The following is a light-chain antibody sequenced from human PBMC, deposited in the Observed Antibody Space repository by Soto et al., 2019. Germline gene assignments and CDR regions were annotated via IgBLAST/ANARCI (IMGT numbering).Light chain of an antibody. J-gene: IGLJ1*01. Sequence: QSVLTQPASVSGSPGQSITISCTGASSDIGGYKYVSWYQQYPGKAPKLMIYEVNYRPSGVSNRFSGSKSGNTASLTISGLQAEDEADYYCSSSRSGSTKIFGSGTKVNV. V-gene: IGLV2-14*01. CDR3: SSSRSGSTKI. CDR1: SSDIGGYKY. CDR2: EVN.